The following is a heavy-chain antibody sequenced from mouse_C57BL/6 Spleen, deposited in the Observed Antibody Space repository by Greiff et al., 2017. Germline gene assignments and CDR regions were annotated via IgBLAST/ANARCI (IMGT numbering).Heavy chain of an antibody. CDR3: ARNDGYYPYAMDY. CDR1: GFSLTSYA. Sequence: QVQLQQSGPGLVAPSQSLSITCTASGFSLTSYAISWVRQPPGKGLEWLGVIWAGGGTNYNSALNSRMSISKDNSKGQVFLKMNSLQTDDTARYYCARNDGYYPYAMDYWGQGTSVTVSS. D-gene: IGHD2-3*01. V-gene: IGHV2-9-1*01. CDR2: IWAGGGT. J-gene: IGHJ4*01.